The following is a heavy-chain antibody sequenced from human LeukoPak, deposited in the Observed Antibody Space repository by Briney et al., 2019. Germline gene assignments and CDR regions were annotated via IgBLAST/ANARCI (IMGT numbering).Heavy chain of an antibody. CDR2: ISGSGGST. Sequence: SGGSLGLSCAASGFTFSSYGMSWVRQAPGKGLEWVSAISGSGGSTYYADSVKGRFTISRDNSKNTLYLQMNSLRAEDTAVYYCAKARRTVVAATEVDYWGQGTLVTVSS. D-gene: IGHD2-15*01. V-gene: IGHV3-23*01. J-gene: IGHJ4*02. CDR1: GFTFSSYG. CDR3: AKARRTVVAATEVDY.